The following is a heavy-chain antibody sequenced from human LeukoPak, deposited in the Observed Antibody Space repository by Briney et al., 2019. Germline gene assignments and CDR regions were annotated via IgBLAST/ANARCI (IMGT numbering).Heavy chain of an antibody. CDR2: IIPIYGTA. D-gene: IGHD2-2*01. CDR3: ARAHPERLGYCSSTNCYVPDY. V-gene: IGHV1-69*05. J-gene: IGHJ4*02. Sequence: ASVKVSCKASGDTFRSYAISWVRQAPGQGLEWMGGIIPIYGTANFAQKFQGRVTITTDDSMSTAFMELSSLRSEDTAVYYCARAHPERLGYCSSTNCYVPDYWGQGTLVTVSS. CDR1: GDTFRSYA.